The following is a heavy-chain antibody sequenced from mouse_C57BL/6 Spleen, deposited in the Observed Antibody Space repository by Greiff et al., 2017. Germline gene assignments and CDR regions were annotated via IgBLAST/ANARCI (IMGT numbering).Heavy chain of an antibody. CDR3: ARWGTTVVRYWCFDV. J-gene: IGHJ1*03. CDR1: GYTFTSYW. Sequence: QVQLQQPGAELVKPGASVKLSCKASGYTFTSYWMHWVKQSPGRGLEWIGRIDPNSGGTKYNEKFKSKATLTVDKPSSTAYMQLSSLTCEDSAVYYCARWGTTVVRYWCFDVWGTGTTVTVSS. D-gene: IGHD1-1*01. V-gene: IGHV1-72*01. CDR2: IDPNSGGT.